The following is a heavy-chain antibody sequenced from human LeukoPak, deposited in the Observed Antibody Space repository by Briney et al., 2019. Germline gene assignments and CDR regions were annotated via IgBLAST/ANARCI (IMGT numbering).Heavy chain of an antibody. CDR3: TKGGHGDY. CDR1: GFTVSSTY. V-gene: IGHV3-53*01. J-gene: IGHJ4*02. Sequence: GGSLRLSCAASGFTVSSTYMNWVRQAPGKGPEWVSVIYSGGSTYYADSVKGRFTISRDTSKNTLFLQMNSLRADDTAIYYCTKGGHGDYWGQGTMVTVSS. CDR2: IYSGGST. D-gene: IGHD2-21*02.